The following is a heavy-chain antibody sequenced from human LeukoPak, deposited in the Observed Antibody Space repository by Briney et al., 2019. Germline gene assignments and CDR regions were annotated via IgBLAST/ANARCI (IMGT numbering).Heavy chain of an antibody. CDR3: ARFLKYRGYCSGGSCYSAGAGRTIPERRASSISTQKDYYYYGMDV. V-gene: IGHV4-34*01. CDR1: GGSFSGYY. Sequence: PSETLSLTCAVYGGSFSGYYWSWIRQPPGKGLEWIGEINHSGSTNYNPSLKSRVTISVDTSKNQFSLKLSSVTAADTAVYYCARFLKYRGYCSGGSCYSAGAGRTIPERRASSISTQKDYYYYGMDVWGQGTTVTVSS. J-gene: IGHJ6*02. D-gene: IGHD2-15*01. CDR2: INHSGST.